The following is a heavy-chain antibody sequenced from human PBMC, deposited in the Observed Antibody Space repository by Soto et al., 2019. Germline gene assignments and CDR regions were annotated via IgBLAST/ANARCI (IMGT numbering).Heavy chain of an antibody. J-gene: IGHJ4*02. CDR2: ISARGGSS. V-gene: IGHV3-23*01. Sequence: DVHLLESGGGLVQPGGSLRLSCAASGFSFSSYAMVWVRQAPGKGLEWVAVISARGGSSYFADSVKGRFTVSRDNSKNVLSLEMNSLRAEDTAIYFCAKGSIEYSASVDNWGQGTLVVVSS. CDR1: GFSFSSYA. D-gene: IGHD5-12*01. CDR3: AKGSIEYSASVDN.